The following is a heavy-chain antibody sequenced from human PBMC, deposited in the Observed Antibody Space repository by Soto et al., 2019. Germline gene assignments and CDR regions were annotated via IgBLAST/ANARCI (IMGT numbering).Heavy chain of an antibody. J-gene: IGHJ4*02. V-gene: IGHV3-72*01. CDR1: GFTFSDHY. Sequence: EVQLVESGGGLVQPGGSLRLSCAASGFTFSDHYMDWVRQAPGKGLEWVGRSRNKTKSYTTDYGASVNGRFTISRDESKHSINRQMNSLTAEDTGVYSCISRDADARETWGQGTRVTVSS. CDR3: ISRDADARET. CDR2: SRNKTKSYTT.